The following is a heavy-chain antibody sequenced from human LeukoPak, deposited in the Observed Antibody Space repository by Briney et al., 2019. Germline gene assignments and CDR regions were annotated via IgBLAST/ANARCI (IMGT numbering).Heavy chain of an antibody. J-gene: IGHJ4*02. CDR1: GGSISSSSYY. Sequence: PSETLSLTCTVSGGSISSSSYYWGWIRQPPGKGLEWIGSIYYSGSTYYNPSLKSRVTISVDTSKNQFSLKLSSVTAADTAVYYCARRHIVATIGGFDYWGQGTLVTVSS. CDR2: IYYSGST. V-gene: IGHV4-39*01. D-gene: IGHD5-12*01. CDR3: ARRHIVATIGGFDY.